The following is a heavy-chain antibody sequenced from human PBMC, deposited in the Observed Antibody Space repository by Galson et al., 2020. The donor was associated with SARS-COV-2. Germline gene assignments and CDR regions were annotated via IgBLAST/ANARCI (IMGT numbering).Heavy chain of an antibody. CDR1: GFTVSSHY. CDR2: IYGGGSP. J-gene: IGHJ6*02. CDR3: ARDVSAPYGMDV. V-gene: IGHV3-53*04. Sequence: TGGSLRLSCAASGFTVSSHYMSWVRQAPGKGLEWVSLIYGGGSPYYADSVKGRFTISRHDSKNTVYLQMNSLRPEDTAVYYCARDVSAPYGMDVWGQGTTVTVSS.